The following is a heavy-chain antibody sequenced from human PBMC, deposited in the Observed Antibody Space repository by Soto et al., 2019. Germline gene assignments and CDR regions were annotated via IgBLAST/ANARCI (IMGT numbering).Heavy chain of an antibody. CDR1: GFTFSSYA. CDR2: ISGSGGST. J-gene: IGHJ4*02. D-gene: IGHD7-27*01. V-gene: IGHV3-23*01. Sequence: EVQLLESGGGLVQPGGSLRLSCAASGFTFSSYAMSWVRQAPGKGLEWVSAISGSGGSTYYADSVKGRFTVSRDNSKNTLYLQMNSLRAEDTAVYYCAKGGGLGRNYFDYWGQGTLVTVSS. CDR3: AKGGGLGRNYFDY.